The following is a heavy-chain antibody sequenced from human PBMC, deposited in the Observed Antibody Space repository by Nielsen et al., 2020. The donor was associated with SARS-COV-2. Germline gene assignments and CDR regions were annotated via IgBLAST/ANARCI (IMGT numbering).Heavy chain of an antibody. V-gene: IGHV3-74*01. D-gene: IGHD3-3*01. J-gene: IGHJ6*03. CDR1: GFTFSSTW. CDR3: AGGADFWSGTQRYYMDV. Sequence: GGSLRLSCAASGFTFSSTWMDWVRQAPGQGLVWVSRINPPGSGTAYADSVKGRFAVSRDNAGNTVVLQIHSLRVEDTAVYYCAGGADFWSGTQRYYMDVWGKGTTVTVSS. CDR2: INPPGSGT.